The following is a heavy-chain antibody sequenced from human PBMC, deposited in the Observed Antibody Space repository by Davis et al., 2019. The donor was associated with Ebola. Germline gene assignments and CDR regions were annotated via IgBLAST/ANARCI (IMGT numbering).Heavy chain of an antibody. CDR1: GGSISSGAYY. D-gene: IGHD3-9*01. CDR2: IYYSGST. J-gene: IGHJ6*02. CDR3: ASSDILTGYYQPSYGMDV. V-gene: IGHV4-31*03. Sequence: MPSETLSLTCTVSGGSISSGAYYWSWIRQHPGKGLEWIGYIYYSGSTYYNPSLKSRVTISVDTSKNQFSLKLSSVTPADTAVYYCASSDILTGYYQPSYGMDVWGQGALVTVSS.